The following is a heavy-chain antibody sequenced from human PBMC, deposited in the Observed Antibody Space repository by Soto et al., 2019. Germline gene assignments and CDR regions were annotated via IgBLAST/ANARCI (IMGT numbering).Heavy chain of an antibody. Sequence: SETLSLTCPVSGGSISSSNWWSWVRQPPGKGLEWVGKIYHSGSTNYNPTLKSRVTISVDTSKNQFSLKLSSVTAADTAVYYCATLAVADFYYYSMDVWGQGTTVTVSS. V-gene: IGHV4-4*02. CDR2: IYHSGST. D-gene: IGHD6-19*01. J-gene: IGHJ6*02. CDR1: GGSISSSNW. CDR3: ATLAVADFYYYSMDV.